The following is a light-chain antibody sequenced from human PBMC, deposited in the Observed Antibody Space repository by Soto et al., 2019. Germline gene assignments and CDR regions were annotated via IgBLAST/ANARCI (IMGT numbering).Light chain of an antibody. Sequence: DIQMTQAPSTLSASVGDRVTITCRVSQSISSWLAWYQQKPGKAPKLLIYKASSLESGVPSRFSGSGSGTEFTLTISSLQPDDFATYYCQHYNGYPTFGQGTRLEIK. J-gene: IGKJ5*01. CDR1: QSISSW. CDR2: KAS. CDR3: QHYNGYPT. V-gene: IGKV1-5*03.